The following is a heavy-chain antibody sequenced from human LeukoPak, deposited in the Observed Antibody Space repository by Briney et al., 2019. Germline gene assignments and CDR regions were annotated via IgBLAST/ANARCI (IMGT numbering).Heavy chain of an antibody. D-gene: IGHD3-22*01. J-gene: IGHJ4*02. CDR1: GGSISSSNW. CDR3: ARGYYDSNAQLFDY. V-gene: IGHV4-4*02. Sequence: SETLSLTCAVSGGSISSSNWWSWVRQPPGKGLEWIGEINHSGSTNYNPSLKRRVTISIDTSKNQFSLKLSSVTAEDTAVYYCARGYYDSNAQLFDYWGQGTLVTVSS. CDR2: INHSGST.